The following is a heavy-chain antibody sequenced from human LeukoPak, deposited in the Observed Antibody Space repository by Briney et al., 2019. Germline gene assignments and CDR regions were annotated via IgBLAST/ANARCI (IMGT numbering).Heavy chain of an antibody. CDR1: GGTFSSYA. CDR2: IIPIFGIA. CDR3: TVVGTGMLDY. J-gene: IGHJ4*02. Sequence: GASVKVSCKASGGTFSSYAISWVRQAPGQGLEWMGRIIPIFGIANYAQKFQGRVTITADKSTSTAYMELSSLRSEDTAVYCCTVVGTGMLDYWGQGTLVTVSS. V-gene: IGHV1-69*04. D-gene: IGHD6-19*01.